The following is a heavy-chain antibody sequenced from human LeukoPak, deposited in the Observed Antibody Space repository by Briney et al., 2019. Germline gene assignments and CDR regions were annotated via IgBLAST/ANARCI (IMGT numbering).Heavy chain of an antibody. Sequence: PSETLSLTCTVSGGSISSYYWSWIRQPPGKGLEWIGYIYYSGSTNYNPSLKSRVTISVDTSKNQFSLKLSSVTAADTAVYYCARGREMVRGVITPYNWFDPWGQGTLVTVSS. V-gene: IGHV4-59*01. CDR2: IYYSGST. CDR1: GGSISSYY. D-gene: IGHD3-10*01. J-gene: IGHJ5*02. CDR3: ARGREMVRGVITPYNWFDP.